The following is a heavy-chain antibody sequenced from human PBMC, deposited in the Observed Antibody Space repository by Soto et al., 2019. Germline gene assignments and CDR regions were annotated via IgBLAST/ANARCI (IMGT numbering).Heavy chain of an antibody. CDR2: ISYDGSNK. CDR3: ARDQGTSSSGYYFIDY. V-gene: IGHV3-30-3*01. D-gene: IGHD3-22*01. J-gene: IGHJ4*02. Sequence: GGSLRLSCAASGFTFSSYAMHWVRQAPGKGLEWVAVISYDGSNKYYADSVKGRFTISRDNSKNTLYLQMNSLRAEDTAVYYCARDQGTSSSGYYFIDYWGQGPLVTVSS. CDR1: GFTFSSYA.